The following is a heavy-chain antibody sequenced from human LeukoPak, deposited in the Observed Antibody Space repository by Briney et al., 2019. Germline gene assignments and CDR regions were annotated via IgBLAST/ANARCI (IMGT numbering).Heavy chain of an antibody. CDR1: GFTFGNYW. V-gene: IGHV3-7*01. J-gene: IGHJ4*02. CDR2: MVDDGNKK. Sequence: GGSLRLSCAASGFTFGNYWMTWVRQAPGKGLEWVANMVDDGNKKNYVDSVKGRFTISRDNVKNSLYLQMNSLRVEDTAVYYCARGRGIALWGQGTLVTVSS. CDR3: ARGRGIAL. D-gene: IGHD6-13*01.